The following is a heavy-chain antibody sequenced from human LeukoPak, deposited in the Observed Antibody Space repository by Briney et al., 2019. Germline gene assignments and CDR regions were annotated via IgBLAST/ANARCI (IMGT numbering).Heavy chain of an antibody. Sequence: PGGSLRLSRAASGFTFDDYSMHWVRQAPGKGLEGVTGISWNSGSIGYADSVKGRLTISRDNAKNSLYLQMNSLRAEDMALYYCAKAYRDLGLGYYMDVWRKRTTVTVSS. V-gene: IGHV3-9*03. CDR3: AKAYRDLGLGYYMDV. D-gene: IGHD4-17*01. J-gene: IGHJ6*03. CDR1: GFTFDDYS. CDR2: ISWNSGSI.